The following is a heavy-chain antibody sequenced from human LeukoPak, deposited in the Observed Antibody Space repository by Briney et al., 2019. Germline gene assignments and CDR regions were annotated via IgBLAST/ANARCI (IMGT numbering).Heavy chain of an antibody. D-gene: IGHD3-3*01. V-gene: IGHV3-53*01. CDR3: ASYDFWSGYQSTMDV. Sequence: PGGSLRLSCAASGFTVSSNYMSWVRQAPGKGLGWVSVIYSGGSTYYADSVKGRFTISRDNSKNTLYLQMNSLRAEDTAVYYCASYDFWSGYQSTMDVWGQGTTVTVSS. CDR2: IYSGGST. J-gene: IGHJ6*02. CDR1: GFTVSSNY.